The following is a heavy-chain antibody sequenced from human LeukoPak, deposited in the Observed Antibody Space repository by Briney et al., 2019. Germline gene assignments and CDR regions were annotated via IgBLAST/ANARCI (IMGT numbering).Heavy chain of an antibody. V-gene: IGHV1-2*02. Sequence: ASVKVSCKASGYTFTGYYIHWVRQAPGQGLEWMGWVNPNSGDTNYVQKFQGRVTMTSDTSINTAYMELSRLISDDTAVYYCAKGGPDDSSPWGCFDPWGQGTLVSVSS. J-gene: IGHJ5*02. CDR3: AKGGPDDSSPWGCFDP. D-gene: IGHD3-16*01. CDR1: GYTFTGYY. CDR2: VNPNSGDT.